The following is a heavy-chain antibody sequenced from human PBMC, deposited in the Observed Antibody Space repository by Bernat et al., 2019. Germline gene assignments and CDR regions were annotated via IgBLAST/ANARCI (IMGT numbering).Heavy chain of an antibody. J-gene: IGHJ3*02. V-gene: IGHV3-15*01. Sequence: EVQLVESGGGLVKPGGSLRLSCAASGFIFSNAWMTWVRQAPGKGLEWVGRIQSKADGGTTDYAAPVKDRFTISRDDSKNTVYLQMNSLKIEDTAIYYCTHTSAATAKYGGAFDIWGQGTMVTVSS. CDR2: IQSKADGGTT. CDR3: THTSAATAKYGGAFDI. D-gene: IGHD4/OR15-4a*01. CDR1: GFIFSNAW.